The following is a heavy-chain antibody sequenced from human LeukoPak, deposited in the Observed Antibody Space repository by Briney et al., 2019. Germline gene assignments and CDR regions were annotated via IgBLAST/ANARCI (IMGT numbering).Heavy chain of an antibody. V-gene: IGHV4-59*08. CDR3: ARVDY. J-gene: IGHJ4*02. Sequence: SETLSLTCTVSGGSISTYYWSWIRQPPGKGLEWIGSIYHSGSTYYNPSLKSRVTISVDTSKNQFSLKLSSVTAADTAVYYCARVDYWGQGTLVTVSS. CDR2: IYHSGST. CDR1: GGSISTYY.